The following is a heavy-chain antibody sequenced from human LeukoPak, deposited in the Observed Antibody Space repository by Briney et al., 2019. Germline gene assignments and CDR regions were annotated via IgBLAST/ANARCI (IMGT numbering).Heavy chain of an antibody. D-gene: IGHD3-3*01. CDR2: ISSSSSYT. J-gene: IGHJ6*02. Sequence: PGGSLRLSCAASGFTFSDYYMSWIRQAPGRGLEWVSYISSSSSYTNYADSVKGRFTISRDNSKNTLYLQMNSLRAEDTAVYYCARDEVHYDFWSGYSVWGQGTTVTVSS. V-gene: IGHV3-11*06. CDR3: ARDEVHYDFWSGYSV. CDR1: GFTFSDYY.